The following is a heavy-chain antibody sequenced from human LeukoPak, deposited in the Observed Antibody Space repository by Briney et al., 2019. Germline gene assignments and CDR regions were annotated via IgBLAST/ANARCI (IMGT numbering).Heavy chain of an antibody. V-gene: IGHV3-7*01. J-gene: IGHJ6*04. CDR3: AELGITMVGGV. Sequence: GGSLRLSCAASGFTFSSYWMSWVRQAPGKGLEWVANIKQDGSEKYYVDSVKGRFTISRDNSKNTLYLQMNSLRAEDTAVYYCAELGITMVGGVWGKGTTVTISS. CDR2: IKQDGSEK. D-gene: IGHD3-10*02. CDR1: GFTFSSYW.